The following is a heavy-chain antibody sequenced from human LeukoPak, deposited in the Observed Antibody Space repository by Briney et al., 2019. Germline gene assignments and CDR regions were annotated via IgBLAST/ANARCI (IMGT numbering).Heavy chain of an antibody. D-gene: IGHD2-15*01. CDR3: AEARVRIVELVAATIPYDF. V-gene: IGHV3-23*01. CDR1: GFTFNSFA. CDR2: ISGSGTST. Sequence: PGGSLRVSCAASGFTFNSFAMSWVRQAPGKGLEWVSTISGSGTSTYYADSVKGRFIISRDNAKNTLYLQLSRLRAEDTAVYYCAEARVRIVELVAATIPYDFWGQGTRVTVSS. J-gene: IGHJ4*02.